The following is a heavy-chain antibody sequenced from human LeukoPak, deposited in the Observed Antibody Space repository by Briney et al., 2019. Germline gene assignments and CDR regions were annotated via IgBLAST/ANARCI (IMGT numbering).Heavy chain of an antibody. V-gene: IGHV3-20*04. CDR3: ARAGDYYDTHYFDY. J-gene: IGHJ4*02. D-gene: IGHD3-22*01. Sequence: AGGSLRLSCSASGFTFGDYAISWVRQGPGKGLEWVSGIDWNGGNTVYADSVKGRFTVSRDNAKNSLYLQMNSLRAEDTALYYCARAGDYYDTHYFDYWGQGTLVSVSS. CDR1: GFTFGDYA. CDR2: IDWNGGNT.